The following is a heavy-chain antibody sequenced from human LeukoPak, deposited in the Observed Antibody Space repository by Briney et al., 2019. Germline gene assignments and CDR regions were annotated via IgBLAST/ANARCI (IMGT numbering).Heavy chain of an antibody. CDR1: GGSISSSSYY. D-gene: IGHD1-26*01. CDR2: IYYSGST. CDR3: ARAKGAIMAHAFDI. Sequence: SETLSLTCTVSGGSISSSSYYWGWIRQPPGKGLEWIGSIYYSGSTYYNPSLKSRVTISVDTSKNQSSLKLSSVTAADTAVYYCARAKGAIMAHAFDIWGQGTMVTVSS. J-gene: IGHJ3*02. V-gene: IGHV4-39*01.